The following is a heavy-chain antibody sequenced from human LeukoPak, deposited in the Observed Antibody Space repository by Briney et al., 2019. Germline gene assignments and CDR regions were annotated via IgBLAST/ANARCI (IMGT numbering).Heavy chain of an antibody. CDR3: ASLTDIVVVPAAKGAFDI. CDR2: IYYSGST. V-gene: IGHV4-31*03. Sequence: PSETLSLTCTVSGGSISSGGYYWSWIRQHPGKGVEWIGYIYYSGSTYYNPSLKSRVTISVDTSKNQFSLKLSSVTAADTAVYYCASLTDIVVVPAAKGAFDIWGQGTMVTVSS. D-gene: IGHD2-2*01. J-gene: IGHJ3*02. CDR1: GGSISSGGYY.